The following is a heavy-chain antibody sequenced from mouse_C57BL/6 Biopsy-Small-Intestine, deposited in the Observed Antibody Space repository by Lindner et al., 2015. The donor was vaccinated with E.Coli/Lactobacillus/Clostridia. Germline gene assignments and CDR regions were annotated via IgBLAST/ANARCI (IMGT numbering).Heavy chain of an antibody. Sequence: SVKVSCKASGYTFTGNYMHWVRQAPGQGLEWMGWISGYNGKTYYAQKFQGRVTMTTDTSTTTAYLDLKSLRSDDTAVYYCARDHIATRPNYYYGMDVWGQGTTVSVSS. J-gene: IGHJ1*01. V-gene: IGHV1-19*01. CDR3: ARDHIATRPNYYYGMDV. D-gene: IGHD1-1*01. CDR2: ISGYNGKT. CDR1: GYTFTGNY.